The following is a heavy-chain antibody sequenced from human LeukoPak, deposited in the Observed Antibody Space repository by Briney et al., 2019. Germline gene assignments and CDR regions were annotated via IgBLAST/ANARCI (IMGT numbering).Heavy chain of an antibody. Sequence: ASVKVSCKASGYTFTGYYMHWVRQAPGQGLDWMGRVNPNSGGTKYAQKFQGRVTMTRDTSISTAYMELSRLRSDDTAVYYCARYYYDSSGYYKSYYFDYWGQGTLVTVSS. CDR1: GYTFTGYY. J-gene: IGHJ4*02. V-gene: IGHV1-2*06. D-gene: IGHD3-22*01. CDR3: ARYYYDSSGYYKSYYFDY. CDR2: VNPNSGGT.